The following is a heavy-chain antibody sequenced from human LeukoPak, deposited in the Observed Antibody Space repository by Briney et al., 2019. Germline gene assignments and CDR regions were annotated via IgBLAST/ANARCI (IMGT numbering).Heavy chain of an antibody. Sequence: PGGSLRLSCAASGFTFSSYGMHWVRQAPGKGLEWVSAISGSGGSTYYADSVKGRFTISRDNSKNTLYLQMNSLRAEDTAVYYCAKDRGPQQLAPDAFDIWGQGTMVTVSS. J-gene: IGHJ3*02. CDR1: GFTFSSYG. CDR3: AKDRGPQQLAPDAFDI. D-gene: IGHD6-13*01. V-gene: IGHV3-23*01. CDR2: ISGSGGST.